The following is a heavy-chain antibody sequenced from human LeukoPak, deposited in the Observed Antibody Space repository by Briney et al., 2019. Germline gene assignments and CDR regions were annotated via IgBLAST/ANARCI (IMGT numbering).Heavy chain of an antibody. J-gene: IGHJ4*02. CDR2: INHSGST. D-gene: IGHD6-13*01. CDR1: GGSFSGYY. Sequence: SETLSLTCAVYGGSFSGYYWSWIRQPPGKGLEWIGEINHSGSTNYNPSLKSRVTISVDTSKNQFSLKLSSVTAADTAVYYCARQIAAAGYFDYWGQGTLVTVSS. V-gene: IGHV4-34*01. CDR3: ARQIAAAGYFDY.